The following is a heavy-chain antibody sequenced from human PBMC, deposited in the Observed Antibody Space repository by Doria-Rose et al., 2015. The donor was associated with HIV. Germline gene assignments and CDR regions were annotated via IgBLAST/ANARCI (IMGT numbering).Heavy chain of an antibody. CDR2: IYSTGST. CDR1: GDSIHNFY. CDR3: ARDRGDY. J-gene: IGHJ4*02. V-gene: IGHV4-4*07. Sequence: GPGLVKPSETLSLTCTVSGDSIHNFYWTWVRQAAGKGLEWIGRIYSTGSTNYNPSLQSRVTISIDTSRSQFSLSLRSVTAADTAFYFCARDRGDYWGQGALVTVSS.